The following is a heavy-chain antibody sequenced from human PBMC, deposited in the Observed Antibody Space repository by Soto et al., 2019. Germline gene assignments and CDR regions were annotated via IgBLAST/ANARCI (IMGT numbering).Heavy chain of an antibody. D-gene: IGHD2-8*01. Sequence: EVQLVESGGGLIQPGGSLRLSCAVSGFTVSNNYMSWVRQAPGKGLEGVSVIYSGGYTAYGDSVKGRFTISRDNSKNTLFPQMTSDGATDSGVYSGATNPGGGGYWGQGTLVTVSS. CDR3: ATNPGGGGY. CDR1: GFTVSNNY. J-gene: IGHJ4*02. V-gene: IGHV3-53*01. CDR2: IYSGGYT.